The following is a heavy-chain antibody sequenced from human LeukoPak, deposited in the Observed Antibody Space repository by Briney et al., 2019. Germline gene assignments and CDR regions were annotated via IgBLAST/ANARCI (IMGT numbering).Heavy chain of an antibody. CDR2: IIGSGDST. CDR3: AKDSALLWIGEAPYYMDV. Sequence: PGGSLRLSCAASGFTFSSYAMSWVRQAPGKGLEWVSVIIGSGDSTYYADSVKGRFTISRDNSKNTLYLQMNSLRVEDTALYYCAKDSALLWIGEAPYYMDVWGIGTTVTISS. V-gene: IGHV3-23*01. J-gene: IGHJ6*03. CDR1: GFTFSSYA. D-gene: IGHD3-10*01.